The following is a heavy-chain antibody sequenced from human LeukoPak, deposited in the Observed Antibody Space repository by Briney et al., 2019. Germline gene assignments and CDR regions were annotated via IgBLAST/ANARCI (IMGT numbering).Heavy chain of an antibody. J-gene: IGHJ4*02. Sequence: GASVKVSCKASGGTFSSYAISWVRQAPGQGPEWMGGIIPIFGTANYAQKFQGRVTITADESTSTAYMELSSLRSEDTAVYYCARWVGGSSGYYPAGWFDYWGQGTLVTVSS. D-gene: IGHD3-22*01. CDR1: GGTFSSYA. CDR3: ARWVGGSSGYYPAGWFDY. V-gene: IGHV1-69*13. CDR2: IIPIFGTA.